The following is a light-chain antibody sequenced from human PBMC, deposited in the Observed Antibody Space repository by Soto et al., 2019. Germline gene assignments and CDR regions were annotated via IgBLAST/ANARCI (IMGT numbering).Light chain of an antibody. V-gene: IGKV3-15*01. Sequence: EIVFTQSPGTLSVSPGERATLSCSASQSVSSNLAWYQQKPGQAPRLLIYGASTRATGIPARFSGSGSGTEFTLTISSLQSEDFAVYYCQQYNNWPPFTFGQGTRLEIK. CDR2: GAS. CDR1: QSVSSN. J-gene: IGKJ5*01. CDR3: QQYNNWPPFT.